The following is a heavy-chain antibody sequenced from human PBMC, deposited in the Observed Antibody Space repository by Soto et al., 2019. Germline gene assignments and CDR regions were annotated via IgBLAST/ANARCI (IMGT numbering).Heavy chain of an antibody. Sequence: GGSLRLSCAASGFTFSSYAMSWVRQAPGKGLEWVSAISGSGGSTYYADSVKGRFTISRDNSKNTLYLQMNSLRAEDTAVYYCAKAPHKYYYDSSGFGAFDIWGQGTMATVSS. CDR2: ISGSGGST. CDR1: GFTFSSYA. CDR3: AKAPHKYYYDSSGFGAFDI. V-gene: IGHV3-23*01. J-gene: IGHJ3*02. D-gene: IGHD3-22*01.